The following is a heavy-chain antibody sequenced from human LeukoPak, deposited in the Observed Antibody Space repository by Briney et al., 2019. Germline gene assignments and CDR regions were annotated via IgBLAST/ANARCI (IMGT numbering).Heavy chain of an antibody. CDR1: DFSFITYA. CDR2: ISGGGGAT. CDR3: AKDQGSSWYDGRWFDP. D-gene: IGHD6-13*01. J-gene: IGHJ5*02. V-gene: IGHV3-23*01. Sequence: PGGSLRLSCAASDFSFITYAMSWVRQAPGKGLEWVSTISGGGGATYYPDSVKGRFTISRDNSKNTLYLQMNSLRAEDTAVYYCAKDQGSSWYDGRWFDPWGQGTLVTVSS.